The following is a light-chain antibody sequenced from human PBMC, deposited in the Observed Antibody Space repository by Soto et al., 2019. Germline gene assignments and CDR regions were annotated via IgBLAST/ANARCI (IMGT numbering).Light chain of an antibody. CDR2: GAS. Sequence: EIVLTQSPGTLSLSPGERATLSCRASQSVSSTYLAWYQQKPGQAPRLLMYGASSRATGIPDRFSGSASGTDFTLTISRLEPEDFAVYYCQQREHWPPITFGQGTRLEIK. CDR1: QSVSSTY. J-gene: IGKJ5*01. CDR3: QQREHWPPIT. V-gene: IGKV3D-20*02.